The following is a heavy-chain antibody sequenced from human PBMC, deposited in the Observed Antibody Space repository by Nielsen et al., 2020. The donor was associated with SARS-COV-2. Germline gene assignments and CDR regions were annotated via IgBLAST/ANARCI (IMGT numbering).Heavy chain of an antibody. D-gene: IGHD3-3*01. CDR2: IVVGSGNT. CDR3: AAGLRFSESKET. V-gene: IGHV1-58*01. J-gene: IGHJ5*02. Sequence: WVRQAPGQRLEWIGWIVVGSGNTNYAQKFQERVTITRDMSTSTAYMELSSLRSEDTAVYYCAAGLRFSESKETWGQGTLVTVSS.